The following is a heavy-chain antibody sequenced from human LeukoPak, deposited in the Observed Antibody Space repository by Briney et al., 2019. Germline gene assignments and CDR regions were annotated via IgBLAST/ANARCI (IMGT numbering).Heavy chain of an antibody. CDR2: ISAYNGNT. Sequence: ASVKVSCKASGYTFTSYGISWVRQAPGQGLEWMGWISAYNGNTNYAQKLQGRVTMTTDTSTSTAYMELRSLRSDDTAVYYCARGLIAAAALNWLDPWGQGTLVTVSS. J-gene: IGHJ5*02. CDR1: GYTFTSYG. V-gene: IGHV1-18*01. CDR3: ARGLIAAAALNWLDP. D-gene: IGHD6-13*01.